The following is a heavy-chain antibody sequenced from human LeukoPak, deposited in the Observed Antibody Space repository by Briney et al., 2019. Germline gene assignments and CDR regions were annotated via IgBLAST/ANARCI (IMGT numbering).Heavy chain of an antibody. CDR1: GFTLSSYA. CDR3: AKFPIIVPAAIEGFDY. J-gene: IGHJ4*02. D-gene: IGHD2-2*02. Sequence: GGSLRLSCAASGFTLSSYAMSWVRQAPGKGLEWVSAISGSGGSTYYADSVKGRFTISRDNSKNTLYLQMNSLRAEDTAVYYCAKFPIIVPAAIEGFDYWGQGTLVTVSS. V-gene: IGHV3-23*01. CDR2: ISGSGGST.